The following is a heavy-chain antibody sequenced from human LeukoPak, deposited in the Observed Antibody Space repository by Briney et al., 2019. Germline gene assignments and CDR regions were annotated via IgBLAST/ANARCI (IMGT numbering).Heavy chain of an antibody. Sequence: SETLSLTCTVSGGSISSYYWSWIRQPAGKGLEWIGRIYTSGSTNYNPSLKSRVTMSVDTSKNQFPLKLSSVTAADTAVYYCAREIVSSGWYYFDYWGQGTLVTVSS. D-gene: IGHD6-19*01. CDR3: AREIVSSGWYYFDY. CDR1: GGSISSYY. J-gene: IGHJ4*02. CDR2: IYTSGST. V-gene: IGHV4-4*07.